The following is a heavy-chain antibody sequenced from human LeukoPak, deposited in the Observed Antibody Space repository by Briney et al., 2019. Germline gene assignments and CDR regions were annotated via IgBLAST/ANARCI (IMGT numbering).Heavy chain of an antibody. CDR1: GFTFSSYA. CDR2: ISGSGGST. D-gene: IGHD3-10*01. Sequence: GGSLRLSCAASGFTFSSYAMSWVRQAPGKGLEWVSAISGSGGSTYYADSVQGRFTISRDNSKNTLYLQMNSLRAEDTAVYYCAKLAMVRGVIIAQAFDIWGQGTMVTVSS. J-gene: IGHJ3*02. CDR3: AKLAMVRGVIIAQAFDI. V-gene: IGHV3-23*01.